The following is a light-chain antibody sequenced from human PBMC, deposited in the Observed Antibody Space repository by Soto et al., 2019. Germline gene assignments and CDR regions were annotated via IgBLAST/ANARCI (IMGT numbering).Light chain of an antibody. V-gene: IGKV3-15*01. CDR2: GAS. J-gene: IGKJ2*01. Sequence: VMTQSPAILSGSPGDGATLSCTASQSVITNVAWYQQLPGQTPRLLIYGASTRATGIPVRFSGSASGTDFTLPISSLQPEDCAVYYCKQYDDGPYPFGQGHKVDIK. CDR3: KQYDDGPYP. CDR1: QSVITN.